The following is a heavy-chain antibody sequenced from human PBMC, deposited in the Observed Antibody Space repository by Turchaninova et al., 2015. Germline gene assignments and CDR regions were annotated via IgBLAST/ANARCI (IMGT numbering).Heavy chain of an antibody. CDR3: ARDRAAYSYGYGEFDY. V-gene: IGHV4-38-2*02. CDR2: IYHSGRT. CDR1: XYTITSGSY. J-gene: IGHJ4*02. D-gene: IGHD5-18*01. Sequence: QVQLQEXXXGLXXPSETLSLXRXVSXYTITSGSYWGWLRQPPGKGLEWIGSIYHSGRTYYNPSLKSRVTISVDTSKNQFSLKLSSVTAADTAVYYCARDRAAYSYGYGEFDYWGQGTLVTVSS.